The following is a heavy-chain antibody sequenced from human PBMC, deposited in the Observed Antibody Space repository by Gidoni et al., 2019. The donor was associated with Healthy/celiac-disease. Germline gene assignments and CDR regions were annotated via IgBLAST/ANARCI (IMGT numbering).Heavy chain of an antibody. CDR2: IYTSGST. CDR1: GGSISSGSYY. D-gene: IGHD6-19*01. V-gene: IGHV4-61*02. CDR3: AREIAVAGQIDY. J-gene: IGHJ4*02. Sequence: QVQLQESGPGLVKPSQTLSLTCTVSGGSISSGSYYWSWIRQPAGKGLEWIGRIYTSGSTNYNPSLKSRVTMSVDTSKNQFSLKLSSVTAADTAVYYCAREIAVAGQIDYWGQGTLVTVSS.